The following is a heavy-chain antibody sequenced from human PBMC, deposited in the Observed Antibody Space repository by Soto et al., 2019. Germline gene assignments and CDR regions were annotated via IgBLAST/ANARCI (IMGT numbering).Heavy chain of an antibody. Sequence: EVQLLESGGGLVQPGGSLRLSCAVSGFTFSSHAMSWVLQAPGKGLECVSSITGSGDSTYSADSVKGRFTISRDKSKSTLYLQMNSLRAEDTAVYYCAKDLQFSGWLSAQTFDYWGQGTQVTVSS. CDR2: ITGSGDST. D-gene: IGHD6-19*01. CDR3: AKDLQFSGWLSAQTFDY. J-gene: IGHJ4*02. CDR1: GFTFSSHA. V-gene: IGHV3-23*01.